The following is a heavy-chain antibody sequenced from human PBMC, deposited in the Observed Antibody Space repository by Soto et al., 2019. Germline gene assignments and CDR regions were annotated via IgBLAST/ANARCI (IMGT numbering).Heavy chain of an antibody. D-gene: IGHD2-15*01. Sequence: QVQLVESGGGLVKPGGSLRLSCAASGFTVSGYYMSWIRQAPGEGLDWVSYISSSGSTTYYADSVKGRFTISRDTAKNSLFLQMNSLRAEDTAVYYCARDRRDCRGGSCYHKSFDIWGQGTVVTVSS. CDR1: GFTVSGYY. J-gene: IGHJ3*02. CDR3: ARDRRDCRGGSCYHKSFDI. CDR2: ISSSGSTT. V-gene: IGHV3-11*01.